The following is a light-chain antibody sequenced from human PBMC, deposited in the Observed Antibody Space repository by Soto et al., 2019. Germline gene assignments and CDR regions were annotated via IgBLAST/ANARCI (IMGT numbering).Light chain of an antibody. V-gene: IGLV1-47*01. J-gene: IGLJ2*01. CDR3: AAWDHSLSGVV. CDR2: RNN. Sequence: QSVLTQPPSASGTPGQRVTISCSGSSSNIGSNFIYWYQQLPGTAPKLLIYRNNERPSGVPDRFSGSKSGTSASLAISGLRSEDEADYHCAAWDHSLSGVVFGGGTKLTVL. CDR1: SSNIGSNF.